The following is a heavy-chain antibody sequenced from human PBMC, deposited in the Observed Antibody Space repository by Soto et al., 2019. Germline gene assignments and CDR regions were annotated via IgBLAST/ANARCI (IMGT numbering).Heavy chain of an antibody. D-gene: IGHD3-10*01. CDR1: VYNFNTYC. Sequence: PGESLKISCKGSVYNFNTYCTAWVRQMPGKGLEWMGFIYPGDSDTRYSPSFQGQVTISADKSTNTAYLQCRTLKASDTAIYYCARHMEAHSHFYYGKDVWGQGTTVTVSS. CDR3: ARHMEAHSHFYYGKDV. CDR2: IYPGDSDT. J-gene: IGHJ6*02. V-gene: IGHV5-51*01.